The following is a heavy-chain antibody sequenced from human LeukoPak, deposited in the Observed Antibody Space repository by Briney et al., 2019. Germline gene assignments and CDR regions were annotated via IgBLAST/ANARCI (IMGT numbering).Heavy chain of an antibody. V-gene: IGHV1-24*01. CDR1: GYTLTELS. D-gene: IGHD5-18*01. CDR3: ASQRGYSYGPEFDY. CDR2: FDPEDGET. J-gene: IGHJ4*02. Sequence: GASVKVSCKVSGYTLTELSMHWVRQAPGKGLEWMGGFDPEDGETIYAQKFQGRVTMTEDTSTDTAYMELSSLRSEDTAVYYCASQRGYSYGPEFDYWGQGTLVTVSS.